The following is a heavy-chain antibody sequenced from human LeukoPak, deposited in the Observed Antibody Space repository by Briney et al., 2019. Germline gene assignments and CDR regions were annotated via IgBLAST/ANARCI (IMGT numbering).Heavy chain of an antibody. Sequence: GGSLRLSCAESGFTFSSYGMHWVRQAPGKRLEGVAVIWYDGSNKYYADSVMGRFTISRDNSKNTLYLQMNSLRAEDTAVYYCARDAPSLGYCSGGSCSGAYYFDYWRQGTLVTVSS. J-gene: IGHJ4*02. CDR2: IWYDGSNK. CDR3: ARDAPSLGYCSGGSCSGAYYFDY. V-gene: IGHV3-33*01. D-gene: IGHD2-15*01. CDR1: GFTFSSYG.